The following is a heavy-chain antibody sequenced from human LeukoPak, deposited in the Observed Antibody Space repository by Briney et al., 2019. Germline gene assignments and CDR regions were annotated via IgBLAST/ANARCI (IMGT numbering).Heavy chain of an antibody. Sequence: PGGSLRLSCAVSGFTLGSYWMHWVRQAPGQGLAWVSRVNTDGSSTTYAESVKGRFTISKDNAKNTLYLQIYSLRADDTAIYYCAKNADPQLERPLDYWGQGTLVTVSS. CDR3: AKNADPQLERPLDY. J-gene: IGHJ4*02. CDR1: GFTLGSYW. V-gene: IGHV3-74*01. CDR2: VNTDGSST. D-gene: IGHD1-1*01.